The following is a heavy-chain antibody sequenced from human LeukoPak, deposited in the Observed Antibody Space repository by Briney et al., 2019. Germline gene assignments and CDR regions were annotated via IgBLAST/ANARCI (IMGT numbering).Heavy chain of an antibody. V-gene: IGHV4-59*01. Sequence: SETLSLTCTVSGGSISSYYWSWIRQPPGKGLEWIGYIYYSGSTNYNPSLKSRVTISVDTSKNQFSLKLSSVTAADTAVYYCARVTSSSSLDYWGQGTLVTVFS. CDR2: IYYSGST. CDR1: GGSISSYY. J-gene: IGHJ4*02. D-gene: IGHD6-6*01. CDR3: ARVTSSSSLDY.